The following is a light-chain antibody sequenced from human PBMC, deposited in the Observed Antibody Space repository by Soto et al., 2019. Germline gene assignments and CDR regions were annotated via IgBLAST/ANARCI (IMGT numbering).Light chain of an antibody. CDR1: ESVSKW. CDR3: QQYNSYSWT. V-gene: IGKV1-5*01. J-gene: IGKJ1*01. CDR2: DAS. Sequence: DIQMTQSPSFLSASVGDKVTITCRATESVSKWLAWYQEKPGNPPRPLIYDASTVESVVPSRFSGSGSGTEFTLTISSLQADDFAIYYCQQYNSYSWTFGQGTKVEMK.